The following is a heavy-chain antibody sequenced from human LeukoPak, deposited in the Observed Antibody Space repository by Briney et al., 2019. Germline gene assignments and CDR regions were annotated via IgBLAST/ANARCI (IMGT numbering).Heavy chain of an antibody. J-gene: IGHJ3*02. CDR3: ARVVTTPASAFDI. V-gene: IGHV4-59*01. CDR2: IYYSGST. CDR1: GGSISSYY. D-gene: IGHD4-17*01. Sequence: PSETLSLTCTVSGGSISSYYWSWIRQPPGKGLEWIGYIYYSGSTNYNPSLKSRVTISVDTSKNQFSLKLSSVTAADTAVYYCARVVTTPASAFDIWGQGTMVTVSS.